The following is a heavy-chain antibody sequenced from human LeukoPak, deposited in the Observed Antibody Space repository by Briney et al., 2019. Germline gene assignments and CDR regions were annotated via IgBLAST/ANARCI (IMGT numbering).Heavy chain of an antibody. Sequence: SQTLSLTCTVSGGSISSGSYYWSWIPQPAGKGLEWIGRMYTNWTTIYNPSLKSRVTISVDTSKTQFSLKLSSVTAADTAVYYCARDPLRYFDWLGMDVWGKGTTVTVSS. D-gene: IGHD3-9*01. CDR3: ARDPLRYFDWLGMDV. CDR1: GGSISSGSYY. J-gene: IGHJ6*04. V-gene: IGHV4-61*02. CDR2: MYTNWTT.